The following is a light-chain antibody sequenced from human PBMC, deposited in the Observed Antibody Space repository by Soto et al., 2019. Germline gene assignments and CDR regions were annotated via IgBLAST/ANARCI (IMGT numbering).Light chain of an antibody. CDR1: NIGTKS. Sequence: SYELTQSPSVSVAPGQTARTTCGGNNIGTKSVHWFQQRPGRAPVLVVFDDSDRPSGIPERFSGSKSGSTATLTITRVEAGDEADYYCQVWDSSLLHHVFGTGTKVTVL. V-gene: IGLV3-21*02. CDR2: DDS. CDR3: QVWDSSLLHHV. J-gene: IGLJ1*01.